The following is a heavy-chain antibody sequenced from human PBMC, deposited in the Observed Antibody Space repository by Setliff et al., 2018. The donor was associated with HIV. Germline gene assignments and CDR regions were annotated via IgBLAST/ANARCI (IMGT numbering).Heavy chain of an antibody. V-gene: IGHV4-59*11. CDR2: ISYYASI. CDR1: GDSISSHY. Sequence: PSETLSLTCTVSGDSISSHYWSWMRQPPGKGLEWIGSISYYASINYNPSLTSRVTVTRDTSKNQFSLKLSSVTAADTAVYYCARAGYYGSTSYWEYFQHWGQGTLVTVSS. D-gene: IGHD3-22*01. J-gene: IGHJ1*01. CDR3: ARAGYYGSTSYWEYFQH.